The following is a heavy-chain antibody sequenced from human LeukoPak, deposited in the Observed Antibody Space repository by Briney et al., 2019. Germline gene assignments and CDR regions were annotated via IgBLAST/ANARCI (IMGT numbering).Heavy chain of an antibody. J-gene: IGHJ4*02. Sequence: PSETLSLTCTVSGVSIINYYWNWIRQPPGKGLEWNGYISYSGSTNYNPSLKSRITISVDTSKNQFSLNLSSVTAADTAVYYCARKVEYWGQGILVTVSS. CDR3: ARKVEY. CDR1: GVSIINYY. V-gene: IGHV4-59*01. CDR2: ISYSGST.